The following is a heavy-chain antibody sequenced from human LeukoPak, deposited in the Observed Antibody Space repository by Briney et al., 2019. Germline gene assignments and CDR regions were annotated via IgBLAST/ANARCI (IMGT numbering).Heavy chain of an antibody. J-gene: IGHJ3*02. CDR3: AAIYCSSTSCPNAFDI. Sequence: SVKVSCKASGFTFTSSAVQWVRQARGQRLEWIGWIVVGSGNTNYAQKFQERVTITRDTSTSTAYMELSSLRSEDTAVYYCAAIYCSSTSCPNAFDIWGQGTMVTVSS. CDR1: GFTFTSSA. D-gene: IGHD2-2*01. V-gene: IGHV1-58*01. CDR2: IVVGSGNT.